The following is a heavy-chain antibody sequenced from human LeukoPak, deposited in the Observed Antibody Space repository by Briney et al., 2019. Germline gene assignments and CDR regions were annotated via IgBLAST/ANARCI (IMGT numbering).Heavy chain of an antibody. Sequence: GGSLSLSCAASGFTFTDYWMTWVRQVPGKGLEWVANIKQGGSESYYVDSVKGRFTISRENAKNSLYLQMDSLRVDGTAVYYCARVGAWELQRVFDYWGQGTLVTVSS. CDR1: GFTFTDYW. CDR3: ARVGAWELQRVFDY. V-gene: IGHV3-7*02. CDR2: IKQGGSES. J-gene: IGHJ4*02. D-gene: IGHD1-26*01.